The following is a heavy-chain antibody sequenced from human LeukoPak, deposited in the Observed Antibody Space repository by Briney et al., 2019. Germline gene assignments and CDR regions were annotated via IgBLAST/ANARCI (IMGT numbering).Heavy chain of an antibody. V-gene: IGHV1-2*02. CDR3: ARGYYDSSGNPTWADYYFDY. D-gene: IGHD3-22*01. Sequence: ASVKVSCKASGYTFTGYYMHWVRPAPGQGLQWVGWINPKSGDTNYAQRFQGRVTMTRDTSISTAFMDLSRLRSDDTAVYYCARGYYDSSGNPTWADYYFDYWGQGTLVTVSS. J-gene: IGHJ4*02. CDR1: GYTFTGYY. CDR2: INPKSGDT.